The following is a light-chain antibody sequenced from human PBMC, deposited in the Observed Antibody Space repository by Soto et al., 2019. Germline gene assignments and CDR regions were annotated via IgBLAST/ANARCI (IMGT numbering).Light chain of an antibody. V-gene: IGLV7-46*01. Sequence: QAVVTQESSLTVSPGGTVTLTCDSSIDTVTTSHWPYWFQQKPGQPPKTLIYDTTNRHSWTPARFSGSTLGGKAALILSGAQPEDEAEYYCLLSYNGAPAVFGGGTQLTVL. CDR3: LLSYNGAPAV. J-gene: IGLJ7*01. CDR2: DTT. CDR1: IDTVTTSHW.